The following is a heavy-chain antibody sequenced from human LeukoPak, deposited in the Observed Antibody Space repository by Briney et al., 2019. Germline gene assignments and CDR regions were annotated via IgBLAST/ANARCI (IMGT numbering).Heavy chain of an antibody. J-gene: IGHJ5*02. CDR1: GGSISGYY. Sequence: PSETLSLTCTVSGGSISGYYWSWIRQPPGKGLEWIGYIYYSGSTNYNPSLKSRVTISVDTSKTQFSLKLRSVTAADTAVYYCAIPGLRFYLSGFRFDPWGQGTLVTVSS. D-gene: IGHD5-12*01. CDR2: IYYSGST. V-gene: IGHV4-59*08. CDR3: AIPGLRFYLSGFRFDP.